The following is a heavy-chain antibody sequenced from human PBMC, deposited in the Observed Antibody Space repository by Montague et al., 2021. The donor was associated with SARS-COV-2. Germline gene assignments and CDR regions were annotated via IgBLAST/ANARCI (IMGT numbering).Heavy chain of an antibody. D-gene: IGHD6-19*01. CDR1: GGSISSSSYY. J-gene: IGHJ4*02. CDR2: FYYSGST. CDR3: ARHLPGIGVAEPAAADY. V-gene: IGHV4-39*01. Sequence: SETLSLTCTVSGGSISSSSYYWGWIRQPPGKGLEWIGSFYYSGSTYHNPSLKSRVTISVDTSKNQFSLKMSSVTAADTAVYYCARHLPGIGVAEPAAADYWGQGTMVTVSS.